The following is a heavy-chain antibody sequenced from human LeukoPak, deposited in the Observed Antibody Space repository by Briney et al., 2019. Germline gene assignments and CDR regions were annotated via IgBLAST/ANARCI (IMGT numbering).Heavy chain of an antibody. CDR2: INHSGST. D-gene: IGHD6-13*01. CDR3: ARATAIAAAGPYNWFDS. CDR1: GGSFSGYY. Sequence: SETLSLTCAVYGGSFSGYYWSWIRQPPGKGLEWIGEINHSGSTNYNPSLKSRVTISVDTSKNQFSLKLSSVTAADTAVYYCARATAIAAAGPYNWFDSWGQGTLVTVSS. J-gene: IGHJ5*01. V-gene: IGHV4-34*01.